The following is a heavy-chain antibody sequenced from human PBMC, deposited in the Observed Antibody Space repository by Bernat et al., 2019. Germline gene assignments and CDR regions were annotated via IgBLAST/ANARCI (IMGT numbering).Heavy chain of an antibody. D-gene: IGHD4-23*01. CDR3: ARAGGYGGNSDYYYGMDV. Sequence: EVQLVESGGGLVQPGGSLRLSCAASGFTFSSYWMSWVPQAPGKGLEWVANIKQDGSEKYYVDSVKGRFTISRDNAKNSLYLKMNSLRAEDTAVYYCARAGGYGGNSDYYYGMDVWGQGTTVTVSS. CDR1: GFTFSSYW. V-gene: IGHV3-7*01. J-gene: IGHJ6*02. CDR2: IKQDGSEK.